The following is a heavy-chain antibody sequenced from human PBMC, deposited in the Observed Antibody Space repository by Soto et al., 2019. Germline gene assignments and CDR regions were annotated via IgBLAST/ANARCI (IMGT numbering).Heavy chain of an antibody. CDR2: IRGSGGST. V-gene: IGHV3-23*01. J-gene: IGHJ4*02. CDR3: AKDGPLWFGELYGCFDY. Sequence: GGSLRLSCAASGFTFSSYWMSWVRQAPGKGLEWVSDIRGSGGSTYYADSVKGRFTISRDNSKNTLYLQMNSLRAEDTAVYYCAKDGPLWFGELYGCFDYWGQGTLVTVSS. D-gene: IGHD3-10*01. CDR1: GFTFSSYW.